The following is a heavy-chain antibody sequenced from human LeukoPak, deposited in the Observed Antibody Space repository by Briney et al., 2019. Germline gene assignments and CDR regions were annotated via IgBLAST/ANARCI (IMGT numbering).Heavy chain of an antibody. D-gene: IGHD6-13*01. CDR2: ISYDGSNK. CDR3: ASGYSRSWYFDY. J-gene: IGHJ4*02. CDR1: GFTFSSYA. V-gene: IGHV3-30-3*01. Sequence: GGSLRLSCAASGFTFSSYAMHWVRQAPGKGLEWVAVISYDGSNKYYADSVKGRFTISRDNAKNSLYLQMNSLRAEDTAVYYCASGYSRSWYFDYWGQGTLVTVSS.